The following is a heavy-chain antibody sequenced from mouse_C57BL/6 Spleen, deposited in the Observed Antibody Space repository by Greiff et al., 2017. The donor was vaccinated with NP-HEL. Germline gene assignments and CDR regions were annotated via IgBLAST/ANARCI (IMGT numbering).Heavy chain of an antibody. J-gene: IGHJ4*01. D-gene: IGHD2-3*01. CDR2: IHPNSGST. Sequence: VKLVESGAELVKPGASVKLSCTASGYTFTSYWMHWVKQRPGPVLALIGMIHPNSGSTNYNEKFQSQATLTVDKSSSTAYMQLSSLTSEDSAVYYCARTSFYDYDAMDYWGQGTSVTVSS. CDR3: ARTSFYDYDAMDY. CDR1: GYTFTSYW. V-gene: IGHV1-64*01.